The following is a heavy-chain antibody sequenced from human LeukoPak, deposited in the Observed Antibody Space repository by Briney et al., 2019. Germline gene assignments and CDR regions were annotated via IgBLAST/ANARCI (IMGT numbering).Heavy chain of an antibody. CDR3: ARDARSYYYYMDV. CDR1: GFTFSSYS. Sequence: GGSLRLSCAASGFTFSSYSMNWVRQAPGKGLEWGSYISSSSSTIYYADSVKGRITISRDNAKNPLYLQMNSLRAEDTAVYYCARDARSYYYYMDVWGKGTTVTVSS. CDR2: ISSSSSTI. J-gene: IGHJ6*03. V-gene: IGHV3-48*04.